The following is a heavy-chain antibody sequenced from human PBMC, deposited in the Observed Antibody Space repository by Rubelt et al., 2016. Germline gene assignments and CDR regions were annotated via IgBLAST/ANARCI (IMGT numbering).Heavy chain of an antibody. V-gene: IGHV3-7*01. CDR1: GFSFSSYW. D-gene: IGHD3-10*01. J-gene: IGHJ3*02. CDR2: IKQDDSEK. CDR3: ARDQGKYSGSGQGLDM. Sequence: EVQLVESGGGLVQPGGSLRLSCAASGFSFSSYWMSWVRQAPGKGLEWVANIKQDDSEKYYVDSVKGRCTISRDNAKNALYLQMNSLRDEDTAVYYCARDQGKYSGSGQGLDMWGQGTTVTVSS.